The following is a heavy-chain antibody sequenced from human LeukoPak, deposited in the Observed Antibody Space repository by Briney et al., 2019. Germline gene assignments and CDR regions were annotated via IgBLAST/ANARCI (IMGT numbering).Heavy chain of an antibody. Sequence: SVKVSCKASGGTFSSYAISWVRQAPGQGLEWMGRIIPILGIANYAQKFQGRVTITADKSTSTAYMELSSLRSEDTAVYYCARDLLSGSYYYYYCGMDVWGQGTTVTVSS. CDR3: ARDLLSGSYYYYYCGMDV. V-gene: IGHV1-69*04. D-gene: IGHD1-26*01. CDR2: IIPILGIA. J-gene: IGHJ6*02. CDR1: GGTFSSYA.